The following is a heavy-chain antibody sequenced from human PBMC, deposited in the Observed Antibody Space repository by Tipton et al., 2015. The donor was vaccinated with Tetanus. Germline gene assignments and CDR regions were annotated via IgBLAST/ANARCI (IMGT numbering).Heavy chain of an antibody. J-gene: IGHJ6*02. V-gene: IGHV4-4*07. D-gene: IGHD3-10*01. CDR1: GGSISSYY. CDR3: ARELWFGELRRNYYGMDV. CDR2: IYTSGST. Sequence: TLSLTCTVSGGSISSYYWSWIRQPAGKGLEWIGRIYTSGSTNYNPSLKSRVTMSVDTSKNQFSLKLSSVTAADTAVYYCARELWFGELRRNYYGMDVWGQGTMVTVSS.